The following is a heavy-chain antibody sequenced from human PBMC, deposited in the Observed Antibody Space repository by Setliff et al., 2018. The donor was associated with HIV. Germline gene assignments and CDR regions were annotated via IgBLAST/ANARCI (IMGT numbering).Heavy chain of an antibody. CDR2: IHSSGNT. CDR1: NGSISGYY. Sequence: PSETLFLTCTVSNGSISGYYWSWIRQPAGKGLEWIGRIHSSGNTNYNPSLKSRITMSVDTSKNQFSLKLSSVSAADTAVYYCARDPSGSYHPLGYWGQGTLVTVSS. D-gene: IGHD1-26*01. CDR3: ARDPSGSYHPLGY. J-gene: IGHJ4*02. V-gene: IGHV4-4*07.